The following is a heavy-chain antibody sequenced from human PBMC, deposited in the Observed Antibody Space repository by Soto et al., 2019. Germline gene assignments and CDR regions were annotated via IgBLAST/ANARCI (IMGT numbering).Heavy chain of an antibody. D-gene: IGHD4-17*01. CDR2: IYYSGST. CDR3: ARLRSKGDYPYDAFDI. CDR1: GGSISISTYC. J-gene: IGHJ3*02. V-gene: IGHV4-39*01. Sequence: SDTLSLTCTVSGGSISISTYCWGWILHPPGKGLEWIGSIYYSGSTYYNPSLKSRVTISVDTSKNQLSLKLSSVTAADTAVYYCARLRSKGDYPYDAFDIWGQGTMVTVSS.